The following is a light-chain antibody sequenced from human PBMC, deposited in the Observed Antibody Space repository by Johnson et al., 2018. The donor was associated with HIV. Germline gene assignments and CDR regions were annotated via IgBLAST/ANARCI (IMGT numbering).Light chain of an antibody. J-gene: IGLJ1*01. V-gene: IGLV1-51*01. CDR1: TSNIGSNS. CDR2: DRN. CDR3: GTWDSSLSVSV. Sequence: QSVLTQPPSVSAAPGQKVTISCSGNTSNIGSNSVSWYQHLPGIAPKLLVYDRNKRPSGIPDRFSGSKSGTSATLGITGLQTGDEADYYCGTWDSSLSVSVFVTGTKVPVL.